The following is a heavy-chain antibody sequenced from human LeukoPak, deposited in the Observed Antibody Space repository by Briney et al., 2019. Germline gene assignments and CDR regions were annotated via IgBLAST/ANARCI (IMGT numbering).Heavy chain of an antibody. D-gene: IGHD1-1*01. J-gene: IGHJ3*02. CDR3: VRLQPNTGEWAFDI. Sequence: SETLSLTCTVSGGSISSYYWSWIRQPPGKGLEWIGYIYYSGSTKYNPSLKSRVTISVDTSKNQLSLKLSSVTAADTAVYHCVRLQPNTGEWAFDIWGQGTMVSVSS. V-gene: IGHV4-59*01. CDR2: IYYSGST. CDR1: GGSISSYY.